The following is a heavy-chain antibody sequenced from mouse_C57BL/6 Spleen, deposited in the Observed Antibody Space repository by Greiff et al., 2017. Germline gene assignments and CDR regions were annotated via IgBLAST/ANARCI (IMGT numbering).Heavy chain of an antibody. J-gene: IGHJ2*01. V-gene: IGHV1-64*01. CDR1: GYTFTSYW. D-gene: IGHD1-1*01. CDR3: ARNYVNYFDY. CDR2: IHPNSGST. Sequence: QVHVKQSGAELVKPGASVKLSCKASGYTFTSYWMHWVKQRPGQGLEWIGMIHPNSGSTNYNEKFKSKATLTVDKSSSTAYMQLSSLTSEDSAVYYCARNYVNYFDYWGQGTTLTVSS.